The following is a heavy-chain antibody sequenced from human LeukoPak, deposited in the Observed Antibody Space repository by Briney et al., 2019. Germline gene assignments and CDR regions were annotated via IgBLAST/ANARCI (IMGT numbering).Heavy chain of an antibody. D-gene: IGHD3-10*01. V-gene: IGHV4-30-4*01. J-gene: IGHJ6*04. CDR1: GGSISSGDYY. CDR3: ARGGWFGELLSPFYYYYGMDV. Sequence: SQTLSLTCTVSGGSISSGDYYWSWIRQPPGKGLEWIGYIYYSGSTYYNPSLKSRVTISVDTSKNQFSLKLSSVTAADTAVYYCARGGWFGELLSPFYYYYGMDVWGKGTKVTVSS. CDR2: IYYSGST.